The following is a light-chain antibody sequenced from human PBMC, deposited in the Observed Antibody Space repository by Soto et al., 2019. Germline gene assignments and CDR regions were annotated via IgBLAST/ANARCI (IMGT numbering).Light chain of an antibody. CDR3: SSYTSSNTWV. J-gene: IGLJ3*02. CDR2: EVS. Sequence: QSALTQPASVSGSPGQSITISCTGTSSDVGGYNSVSWYQQHPGKVPKVMIYEVSNRPSWVSDRFSGSKSGNTASLTISGLQAEDEADYYCSSYTSSNTWVFGGGTKVTV. CDR1: SSDVGGYNS. V-gene: IGLV2-14*01.